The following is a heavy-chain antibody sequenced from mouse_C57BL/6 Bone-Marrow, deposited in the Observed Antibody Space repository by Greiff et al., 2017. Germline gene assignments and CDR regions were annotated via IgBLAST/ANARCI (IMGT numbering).Heavy chain of an antibody. CDR3: ARRGWLRVWFAY. D-gene: IGHD2-3*01. CDR2: INPNNGGT. CDR1: GYTFTDYY. V-gene: IGHV1-26*01. J-gene: IGHJ3*01. Sequence: VQLKQSGPELVKPGASVKISCKASGYTFTDYYMNWVKQSHGKSLEWIGDINPNNGGTSYNQKFKGKATLTVDKSSSTAYMELRSLTSEDSAVYYCARRGWLRVWFAYWGQGTLVTVSA.